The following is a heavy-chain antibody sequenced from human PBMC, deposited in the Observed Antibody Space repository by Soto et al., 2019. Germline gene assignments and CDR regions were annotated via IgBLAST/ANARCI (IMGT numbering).Heavy chain of an antibody. CDR3: ARDDTAYAFDI. CDR1: GFTFSRYG. CDR2: IWSDGNNK. Sequence: QVQLVESGGGVVQPGRSLRLSCAASGFTFSRYGMHWVRQAPGKGLEWVADIWSDGNNKYYADSVKGRFTVSRDNSKNTLYLQMISLRAEDTAVYYCARDDTAYAFDIWGQGTMVTVSS. V-gene: IGHV3-33*01. D-gene: IGHD2-21*01. J-gene: IGHJ3*02.